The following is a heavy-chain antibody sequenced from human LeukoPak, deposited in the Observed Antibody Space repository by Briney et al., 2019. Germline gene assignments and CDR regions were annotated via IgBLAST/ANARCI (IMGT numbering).Heavy chain of an antibody. CDR2: ISAYNGNT. J-gene: IGHJ5*02. CDR1: GYTFTSYG. V-gene: IGHV1-18*03. D-gene: IGHD6-13*01. CDR3: ARDQGIAAPTNWFDP. Sequence: ASVKVSCKASGYTFTSYGISWVRQAPGQGLEWMGWISAYNGNTNYAQKLQGRVTMTTDTSTSTAYMELRSLRSDDMAVHYCARDQGIAAPTNWFDPWGQGTLVTVSS.